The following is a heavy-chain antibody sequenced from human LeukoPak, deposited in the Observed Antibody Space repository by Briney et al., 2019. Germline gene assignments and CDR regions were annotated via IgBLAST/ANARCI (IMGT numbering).Heavy chain of an antibody. V-gene: IGHV3-23*01. CDR2: ISGSGGST. Sequence: GGSLRLSCAASGFTFSSYGMHWVRQAPGKGLEWVSAISGSGGSTYYADSVKGRFTISRDNSKSTLYLQMSSLRAEDTALYYCAKSSEYNNYGIDYWGQGTLVTVSS. J-gene: IGHJ4*02. CDR1: GFTFSSYG. CDR3: AKSSEYNNYGIDY. D-gene: IGHD4-11*01.